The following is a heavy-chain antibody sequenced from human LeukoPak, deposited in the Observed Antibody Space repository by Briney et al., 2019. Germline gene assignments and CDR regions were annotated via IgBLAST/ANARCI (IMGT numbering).Heavy chain of an antibody. CDR1: GFTFSNYA. CDR2: ICGHGISI. D-gene: IGHD3-9*01. V-gene: IGHV3-23*01. CDR3: AKDPGYDILTGYYTPSLYFDY. J-gene: IGHJ4*02. Sequence: GGSLRLSCEASGFTFSNYAMSWVRQAPGKGLEWVSGICGHGISIYYADSVKGRFTISRDNSKNTLYLQMNSLRAEDTAVYYCAKDPGYDILTGYYTPSLYFDYWGQGTLVTVSS.